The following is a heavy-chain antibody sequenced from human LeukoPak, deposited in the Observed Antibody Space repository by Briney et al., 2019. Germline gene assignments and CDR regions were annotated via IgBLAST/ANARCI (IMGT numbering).Heavy chain of an antibody. CDR1: GGSFSGYY. D-gene: IGHD1-1*01. J-gene: IGHJ4*02. V-gene: IGHV4-34*01. CDR2: INHSGST. CDR3: ARIKGTAIDY. Sequence: PSETLSLTCAVYGGSFSGYYWSWIRQPPGKGLEWIGEINHSGSTNYNPSLKGRVTISVDTSKNQFSLKLSSVTAADTAVYYCARIKGTAIDYWGQGTLVTVSS.